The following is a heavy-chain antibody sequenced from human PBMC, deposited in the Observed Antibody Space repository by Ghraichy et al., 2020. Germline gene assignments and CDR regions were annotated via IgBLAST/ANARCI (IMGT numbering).Heavy chain of an antibody. CDR3: AGAFDI. J-gene: IGHJ3*02. CDR2: ISGSGSTI. Sequence: GGSLRLSCAASGFSFSTWNMNWVRQAPGKGLQWVSYISGSGSTIYYADSVKDRFTISRDNARNSLYLQMNSLRDEDTAVYYCAGAFDIWGQGTMVTVSS. V-gene: IGHV3-48*02. CDR1: GFSFSTWN.